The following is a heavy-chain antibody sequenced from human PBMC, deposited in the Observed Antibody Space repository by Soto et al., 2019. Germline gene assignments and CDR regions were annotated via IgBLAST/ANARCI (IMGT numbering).Heavy chain of an antibody. CDR2: ISYDGSNK. J-gene: IGHJ4*02. CDR3: ARETLYSGYGGYFDY. CDR1: GFTFSSYA. V-gene: IGHV3-30-3*01. D-gene: IGHD5-12*01. Sequence: PGGSLRLSCAASGFTFSSYAMHWVRQAPGKGLEWVAVISYDGSNKYYADSVKGRFTISRDNSKNTLYLQMNSLRAEDTAVYYCARETLYSGYGGYFDYWGQGTLVTVSS.